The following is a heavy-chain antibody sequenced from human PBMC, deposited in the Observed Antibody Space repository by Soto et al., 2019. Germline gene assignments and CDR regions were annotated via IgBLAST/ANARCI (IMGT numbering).Heavy chain of an antibody. CDR1: GGSISSSSYY. D-gene: IGHD5-12*01. V-gene: IGHV4-39*01. CDR3: ASVSGYDFRFSES. Sequence: SETLSLTCTVSGGSISSSSYYWGWIRQPPGKGLEWIGSIYYSGSTYYNPSLKSRVTISVDTSKNQFSLKLSSVTAADTAVYYCASVSGYDFRFSESGGQGTLVTVSS. CDR2: IYYSGST. J-gene: IGHJ4*02.